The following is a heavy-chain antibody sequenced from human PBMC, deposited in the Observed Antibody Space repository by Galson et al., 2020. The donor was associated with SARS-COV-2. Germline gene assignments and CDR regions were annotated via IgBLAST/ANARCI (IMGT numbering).Heavy chain of an antibody. J-gene: IGHJ6*02. Sequence: GESLKTSCAASGFTLNNYWMSWVRQAPGKGLEWVANIKQQGSEKYYVDSVKGRFTISRDNAKNSLYLQMNSLRAEGTAVYYCAREEVPPNWNYYYGMDVWGQGTTVTGSS. V-gene: IGHV3-7*03. CDR2: IKQQGSEK. CDR3: AREEVPPNWNYYYGMDV. CDR1: GFTLNNYW. D-gene: IGHD3-3*01.